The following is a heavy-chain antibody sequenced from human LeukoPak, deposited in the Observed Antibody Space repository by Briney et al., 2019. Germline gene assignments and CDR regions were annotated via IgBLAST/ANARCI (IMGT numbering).Heavy chain of an antibody. CDR1: GGTFSSYA. J-gene: IGHJ6*02. V-gene: IGHV1-69*13. D-gene: IGHD1-20*01. Sequence: ASVKVSCRASGGTFSSYAISWVRQAPGQGLEWMGGIIPIFGTANYAQKFQGRVTITADESTSTAYMELSSLRSEDTAVYYCARCSNWNPLTDYYYYGMDVWGQGTTVTVSS. CDR2: IIPIFGTA. CDR3: ARCSNWNPLTDYYYYGMDV.